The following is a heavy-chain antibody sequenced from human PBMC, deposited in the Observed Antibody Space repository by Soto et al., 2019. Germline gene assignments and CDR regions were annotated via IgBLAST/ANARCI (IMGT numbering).Heavy chain of an antibody. D-gene: IGHD3-22*01. CDR1: GGSVSSGSYY. Sequence: QVQLQESGPGLVKPSETLSLTCTVSGGSVSSGSYYWSWIRQPPGKGLEWIGYIYYSGSTNYNPSLKSRVTISVDTSKNPFSLKLSSVTAADTAVYYCARDTFDYYDSSGYYYYYYGMDVWGQGTTVTVSS. CDR2: IYYSGST. CDR3: ARDTFDYYDSSGYYYYYYGMDV. V-gene: IGHV4-61*01. J-gene: IGHJ6*02.